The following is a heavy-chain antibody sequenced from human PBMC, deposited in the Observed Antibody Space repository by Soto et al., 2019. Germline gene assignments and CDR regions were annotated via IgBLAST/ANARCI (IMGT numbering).Heavy chain of an antibody. J-gene: IGHJ6*02. CDR3: ARDRTIFGLGWNYGMDV. V-gene: IGHV1-2*04. D-gene: IGHD3-3*01. Sequence: QVQLVQSGAEVKKPGASVKVSCKASGYTFTGYYMHWVRQAPGQGLEWMGWINPNSGGTNYAQKFQGWVTMTRDTSISTAYMELSRLRSDDTAVYYCARDRTIFGLGWNYGMDVWGQGTTVTVSS. CDR1: GYTFTGYY. CDR2: INPNSGGT.